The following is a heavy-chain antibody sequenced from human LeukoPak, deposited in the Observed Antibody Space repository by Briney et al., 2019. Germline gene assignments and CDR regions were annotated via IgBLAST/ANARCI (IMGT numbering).Heavy chain of an antibody. V-gene: IGHV4-59*01. CDR3: ARDEKGYYYST. CDR2: IYYSGST. Sequence: PSETLSLTCTVSGGSISSYYWSWIRQPPGKGLEWIGYIYYSGSTNYNPSLKSRVTISVDTSKNQFSLKLSSVTAADTAVYYRARDEKGYYYSTRGQGTLVTVSS. J-gene: IGHJ4*02. CDR1: GGSISSYY. D-gene: IGHD3-10*01.